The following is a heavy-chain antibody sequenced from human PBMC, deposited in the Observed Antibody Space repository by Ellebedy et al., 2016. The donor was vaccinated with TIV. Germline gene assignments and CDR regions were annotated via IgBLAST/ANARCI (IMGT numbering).Heavy chain of an antibody. J-gene: IGHJ4*02. CDR3: ATMGGIVGRYFED. D-gene: IGHD2-15*01. CDR2: ISGSGGST. CDR1: GLSSESYVMNA. V-gene: IGHV3-23*01. Sequence: GGSLRLSXAASGLSSESYVMNAMNWVRQAPGKGLEWASTISGSGGSTYYPDSVKGRFTISRDNSKKVVYLRMNSLRAEDTAIYYCATMGGIVGRYFEDWGQGTLVTVSS.